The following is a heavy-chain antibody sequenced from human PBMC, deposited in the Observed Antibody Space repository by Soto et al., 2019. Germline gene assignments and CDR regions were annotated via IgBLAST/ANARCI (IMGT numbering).Heavy chain of an antibody. Sequence: SETLSLTCAVYGGSFRGYYWSWIRKPPGKGLEWIGEVNHSGSTNYNPSLKSRATISVDTSKNQFSLKRSSVTAADTAVYYCARGSGSSSWAPSLWGQGTLVTVSS. CDR3: ARGSGSSSWAPSL. CDR1: GGSFRGYY. J-gene: IGHJ4*02. V-gene: IGHV4-34*01. CDR2: VNHSGST. D-gene: IGHD6-13*01.